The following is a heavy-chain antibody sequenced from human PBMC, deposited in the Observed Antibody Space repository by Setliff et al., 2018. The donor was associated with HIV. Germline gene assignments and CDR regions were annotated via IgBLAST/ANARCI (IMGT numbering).Heavy chain of an antibody. Sequence: SGGSLRLSCAASGFTFSNAWMNWVRQAPGKGLEWVGRIQSKTDGGTTDYAAPVKGRFTISRDDSKNTLYLQMNSLKTEDTAIYYCTTKPPAADFQHWGQGTLVTVSS. V-gene: IGHV3-15*07. J-gene: IGHJ1*01. CDR1: GFTFSNAW. D-gene: IGHD2-2*01. CDR3: TTKPPAADFQH. CDR2: IQSKTDGGTT.